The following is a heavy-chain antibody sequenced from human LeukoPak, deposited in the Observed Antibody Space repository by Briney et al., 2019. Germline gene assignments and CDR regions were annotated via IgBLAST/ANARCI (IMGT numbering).Heavy chain of an antibody. J-gene: IGHJ4*02. D-gene: IGHD5-12*01. CDR3: AKLSRATNNSGYESPSDY. CDR1: GFTFSSYA. CDR2: ISGSGGST. V-gene: IGHV3-23*01. Sequence: GGSLRLSCAASGFTFSSYAMSWVRQAPGKGLEWVSAISGSGGSTYYADSVKGRFTISRDNSKNTLYLQMNSLRAEDTAVYYCAKLSRATNNSGYESPSDYWGQGALVTVSS.